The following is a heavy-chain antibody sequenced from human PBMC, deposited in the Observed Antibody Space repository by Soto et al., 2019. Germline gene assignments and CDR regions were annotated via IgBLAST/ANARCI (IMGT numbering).Heavy chain of an antibody. CDR1: GGSFSGYY. J-gene: IGHJ4*02. CDR3: GRGPKGGLLDY. D-gene: IGHD3-16*01. V-gene: IGHV4-34*01. Sequence: QVQLQQWGAGLLKPSETLSLTCTVSGGSFSGYYWSWIRQPPGKGLEWIWEINHSGSTNYNPSHKRRVTIAVDTSKNQFFLQLRAVTAADTAFYYCGRGPKGGLLDYWGQGTLVTVSA. CDR2: INHSGST.